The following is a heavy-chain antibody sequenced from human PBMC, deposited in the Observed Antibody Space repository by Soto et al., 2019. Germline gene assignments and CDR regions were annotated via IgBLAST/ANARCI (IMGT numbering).Heavy chain of an antibody. Sequence: QLQLQESGPRLVKPSETLSLTCSVSGGSIDSRSYFWGWIRQAPGKGLEWIASINNRGKTYYSPSLKSLLTISVDTSKNQFALKLSSVTAADTAVYYCARDRYGGFDYWGLGTLVTVPA. V-gene: IGHV4-39*02. D-gene: IGHD3-9*01. CDR3: ARDRYGGFDY. CDR2: INNRGKT. J-gene: IGHJ4*02. CDR1: GGSIDSRSYF.